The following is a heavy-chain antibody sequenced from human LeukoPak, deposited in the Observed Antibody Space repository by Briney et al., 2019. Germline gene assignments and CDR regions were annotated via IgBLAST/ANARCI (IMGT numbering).Heavy chain of an antibody. J-gene: IGHJ5*02. D-gene: IGHD3-10*01. CDR1: GYSISSGYY. V-gene: IGHV4-38-2*02. CDR2: IYHSGST. CDR3: ARHGSGSYYKFDWFDP. Sequence: SETLSLTCTVSGYSISSGYYWGWIRQPPGKGLEWIGSIYHSGSTYYNPSLKSRVTISVDTSKNQFSLKLSSVTAADTAVYYCARHGSGSYYKFDWFDPWGQGTLVTVSS.